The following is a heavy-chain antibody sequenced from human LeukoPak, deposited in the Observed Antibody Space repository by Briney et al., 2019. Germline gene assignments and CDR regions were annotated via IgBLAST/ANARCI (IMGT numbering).Heavy chain of an antibody. Sequence: GGSLRLSCAASEFSVGSNYMTWVRQAPGKGLEWVSLIYSGGSTYYADSVKGRFTIPRDNSKNTLYLQMNSLRVEDTAVYYCARCVMGYSGYDLDYWGQGTLVTVSS. V-gene: IGHV3-66*01. CDR2: IYSGGST. CDR1: EFSVGSNY. D-gene: IGHD5-12*01. CDR3: ARCVMGYSGYDLDY. J-gene: IGHJ4*02.